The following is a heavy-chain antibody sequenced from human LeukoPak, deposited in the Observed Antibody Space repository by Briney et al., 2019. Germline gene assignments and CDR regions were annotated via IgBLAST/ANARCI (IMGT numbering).Heavy chain of an antibody. CDR1: GFTFKLYW. Sequence: GGSLRLSCAASGFTFKLYWMHWVRQVSGKRPVWVSRINDDGSDTIYADSVRGRFTISRDDAKNTVYLQMNNLRAEDTAVYYCVRGGPSTWSWGQGTLVTVSS. D-gene: IGHD2-15*01. CDR3: VRGGPSTWS. CDR2: INDDGSDT. V-gene: IGHV3-74*01. J-gene: IGHJ5*02.